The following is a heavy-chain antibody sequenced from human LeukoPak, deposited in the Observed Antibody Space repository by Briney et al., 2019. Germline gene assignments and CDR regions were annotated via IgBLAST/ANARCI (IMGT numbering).Heavy chain of an antibody. V-gene: IGHV3-30-3*01. Sequence: PGRSLRLSCAASGFTFSSYAMHWVRQAPGKGLEWVAVISYDGSNKYYADSVKGRFTISRDNAKNSLYLQMNSLRAEDTAVYYCASRRGYCSSTSCYTGAFDIWGQGTMVTVSS. CDR1: GFTFSSYA. CDR3: ASRRGYCSSTSCYTGAFDI. D-gene: IGHD2-2*02. J-gene: IGHJ3*02. CDR2: ISYDGSNK.